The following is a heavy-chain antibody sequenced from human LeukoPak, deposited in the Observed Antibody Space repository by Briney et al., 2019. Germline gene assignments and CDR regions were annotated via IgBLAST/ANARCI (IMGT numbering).Heavy chain of an antibody. J-gene: IGHJ6*02. V-gene: IGHV3-23*01. CDR1: GFTFSSYA. CDR2: ISGSGGST. CDR3: AKLFYTASVYYYYGMDV. Sequence: PGGSLRLSCAASGFTFSSYAMSWVRQAPGKGLECVSAISGSGGSTYYADSVKGRFTLSRDNSKSTLYLQMNSLRAEDTAVYYCAKLFYTASVYYYYGMDVWGQGTTVTASS. D-gene: IGHD3-16*01.